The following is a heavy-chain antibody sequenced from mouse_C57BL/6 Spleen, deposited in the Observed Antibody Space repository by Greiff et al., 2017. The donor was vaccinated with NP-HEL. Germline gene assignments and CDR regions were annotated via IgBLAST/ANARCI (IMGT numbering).Heavy chain of an antibody. J-gene: IGHJ2*01. CDR3: ARGSYGSSYFDY. D-gene: IGHD1-1*01. V-gene: IGHV14-2*01. CDR1: GFNIKDYY. Sequence: EVQRVESGAELVKPGASVKLSCTASGFNIKDYYMHWVKQRTEQGLEWIGRIDPEDGETKYAPKFQGKATITADPSSNTAYLQLSSLTSEDTAVYYCARGSYGSSYFDYWGQGTTLTVSS. CDR2: IDPEDGET.